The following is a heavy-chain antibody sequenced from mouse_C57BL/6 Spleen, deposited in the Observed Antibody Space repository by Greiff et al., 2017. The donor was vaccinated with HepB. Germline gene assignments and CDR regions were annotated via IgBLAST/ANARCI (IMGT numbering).Heavy chain of an antibody. J-gene: IGHJ2*01. Sequence: VKLQQPGAELVKPGASVKLSCKASGYTFTSYWMHWVKQRPGQGLEWIGMIHPNSGSTNYNEKFKSKATLTVDKSSSTAYMQLSSLTSEDSAVYYCASRNYEGYYFDYWGQGTTLTVSS. CDR2: IHPNSGST. CDR1: GYTFTSYW. D-gene: IGHD2-1*01. V-gene: IGHV1-64*01. CDR3: ASRNYEGYYFDY.